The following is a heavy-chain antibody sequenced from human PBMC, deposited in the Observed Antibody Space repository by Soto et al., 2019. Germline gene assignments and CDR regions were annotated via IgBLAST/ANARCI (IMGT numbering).Heavy chain of an antibody. V-gene: IGHV2-5*02. D-gene: IGHD3-16*02. Sequence: QITLKESGPTLVEPTQTLTLTCTFSGFSLTTRQVGVGWIRQPPGQALEWLAVIYCDNDKRYSPSLERRLTITKDTSKNQVVLTMTNMDPMDTATYYCAHLMITYGGVIADDAFDVWGQGTMVTVSS. CDR3: AHLMITYGGVIADDAFDV. CDR1: GFSLTTRQVG. CDR2: IYCDNDK. J-gene: IGHJ3*01.